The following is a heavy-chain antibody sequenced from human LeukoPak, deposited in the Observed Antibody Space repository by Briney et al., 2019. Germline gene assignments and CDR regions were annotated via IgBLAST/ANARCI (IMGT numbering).Heavy chain of an antibody. Sequence: SETLSLTCTVSGGSISSSSYYWGWIRQPPGKGLEWIGSIYYSGSTYYNPSLKSRVTMSVDTSKNQFSLKLSSVTAADTAVYYCARLIGLHMDVWGKGTTVTISS. J-gene: IGHJ6*03. V-gene: IGHV4-39*07. D-gene: IGHD3-16*02. CDR2: IYYSGST. CDR3: ARLIGLHMDV. CDR1: GGSISSSSYY.